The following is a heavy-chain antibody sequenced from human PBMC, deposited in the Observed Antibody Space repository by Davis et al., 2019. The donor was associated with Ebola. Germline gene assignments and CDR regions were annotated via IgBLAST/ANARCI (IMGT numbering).Heavy chain of an antibody. V-gene: IGHV3-7*01. CDR1: GFTFSSYY. D-gene: IGHD5-12*01. CDR3: ARERWLRGYYFDY. CDR2: IKQDGSEK. J-gene: IGHJ4*02. Sequence: GGSLRLSCAASGFTFSSYYMSWVRQAPGKGLEWVANIKQDGSEKYYVDSVKGRFTISRDNAKNSLYLQMNSLRAEDTAVYYCARERWLRGYYFDYWGQGTLVTVSS.